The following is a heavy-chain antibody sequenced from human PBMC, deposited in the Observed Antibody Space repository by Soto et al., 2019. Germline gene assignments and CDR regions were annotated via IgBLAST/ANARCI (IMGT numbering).Heavy chain of an antibody. J-gene: IGHJ6*02. CDR3: ARELRYSYGGLDYYYGMDV. V-gene: IGHV4-31*03. Sequence: TLSLTCTVSGGSISSGGYYWSWIRQHPGKGLEWIGYIYYSGSTYYNPSLKSRVTISVDTSKNQFSLKLSSVTAADTAVYYCARELRYSYGGLDYYYGMDVWGQGTTVTVSS. CDR1: GGSISSGGYY. CDR2: IYYSGST. D-gene: IGHD5-18*01.